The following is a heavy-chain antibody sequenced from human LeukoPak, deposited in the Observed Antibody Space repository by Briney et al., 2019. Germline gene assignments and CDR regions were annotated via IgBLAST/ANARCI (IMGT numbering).Heavy chain of an antibody. D-gene: IGHD6-13*01. CDR3: ARQGIAAASFDY. V-gene: IGHV4-59*11. Sequence: PSETLSLTCTVSGGSISSHYWSWIRQPPGKGLEWIGYTYYSGSTNYNPSLKSRVTISVDTSKNQFSLKLSSVTAADTAVYYCARQGIAAASFDYWGQGTLVTVSS. CDR1: GGSISSHY. CDR2: TYYSGST. J-gene: IGHJ4*02.